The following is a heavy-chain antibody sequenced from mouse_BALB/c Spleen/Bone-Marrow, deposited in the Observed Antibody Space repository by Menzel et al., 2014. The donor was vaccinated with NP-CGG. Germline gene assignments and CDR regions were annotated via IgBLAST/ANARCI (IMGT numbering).Heavy chain of an antibody. CDR3: ARSKVLYAMDY. CDR2: ILPGNGST. J-gene: IGHJ4*01. CDR1: GYTFSSYW. D-gene: IGHD2-14*01. Sequence: VKLQESGAELMKPGASVKISRKATGYTFSSYWIEWVKPRPGHGLEWIGEILPGNGSTNYNEKFKGKATFTAETSSNTAYMQLSSLTSEDSAVYYCARSKVLYAMDYWGQGTSVTVSS. V-gene: IGHV1-9*01.